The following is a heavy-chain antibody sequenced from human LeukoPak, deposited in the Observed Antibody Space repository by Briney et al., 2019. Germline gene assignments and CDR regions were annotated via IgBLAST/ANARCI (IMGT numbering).Heavy chain of an antibody. D-gene: IGHD4-17*01. Sequence: GGCLRLSCVASGFTFSRYAMSWVRQAPGKGLEWVSAIDGSGGNTFYADSVKGRFTISRDNSKNTLFLHMNSLRAEDTAVYFCAKDSSVPYGITNWGQGTLVTVS. CDR3: AKDSSVPYGITN. CDR1: GFTFSRYA. J-gene: IGHJ4*02. CDR2: IDGSGGNT. V-gene: IGHV3-23*01.